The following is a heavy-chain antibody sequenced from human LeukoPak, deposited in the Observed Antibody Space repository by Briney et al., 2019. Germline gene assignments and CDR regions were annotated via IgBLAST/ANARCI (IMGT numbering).Heavy chain of an antibody. Sequence: SETLSLTCAVYGGSFSGYYWSWIRQPPGKGLEWIGEINHSGSTNYNPSLKSRVTISVDTSKNQFSLKLSSVTAADTAVYYCARVNYYYDSRLYYFDYWGQGTLVTVSS. CDR3: ARVNYYYDSRLYYFDY. V-gene: IGHV4-34*01. CDR2: INHSGST. D-gene: IGHD3-22*01. CDR1: GGSFSGYY. J-gene: IGHJ4*02.